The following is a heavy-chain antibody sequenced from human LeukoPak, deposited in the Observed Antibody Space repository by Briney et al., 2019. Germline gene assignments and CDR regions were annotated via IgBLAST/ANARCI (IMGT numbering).Heavy chain of an antibody. V-gene: IGHV1-2*06. CDR2: INPNSGGT. Sequence: ASVKVSCKASGYTFTGYYMHWVRQAPGQGLEWMGRINPNSGGTNYAQKFQGRVTMTGDTSISTAYMELSRLRSDDTAVYYCARDREEYSSGWYECGFWGQGTLVTVSS. CDR3: ARDREEYSSGWYECGF. J-gene: IGHJ4*02. D-gene: IGHD6-19*01. CDR1: GYTFTGYY.